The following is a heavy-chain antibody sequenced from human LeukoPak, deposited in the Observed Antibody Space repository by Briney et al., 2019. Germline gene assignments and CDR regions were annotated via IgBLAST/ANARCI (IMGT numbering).Heavy chain of an antibody. CDR2: IYYSGST. CDR1: GGSISSYY. CDR3: ARVRSSPKAFDI. Sequence: SETLSLTCTVSGGSISSYYWSWIRQPPGKGLEWIGYIYYSGSTKYNPSLKSRVTISVDTSKNQFSLKLSSVTAADTAVYYCARVRSSPKAFDIWAKGQWSPSLQ. J-gene: IGHJ3*02. D-gene: IGHD6-13*01. V-gene: IGHV4-59*01.